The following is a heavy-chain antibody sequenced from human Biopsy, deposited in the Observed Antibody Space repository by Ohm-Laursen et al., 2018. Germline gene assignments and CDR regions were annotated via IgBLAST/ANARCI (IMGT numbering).Heavy chain of an antibody. CDR1: GFSFSSYG. D-gene: IGHD7-27*01. Sequence: SLRLSCAASGFSFSSYGMHGVRQAPAKGLAWVEVISDDGRNKYYIDSVRGRFTISRDNSKNTLYLQMNNLRAEDTAVFYCAKDLRNNNWGVENWGQGTLVTVSS. CDR2: ISDDGRNK. V-gene: IGHV3-30*18. CDR3: AKDLRNNNWGVEN. J-gene: IGHJ4*02.